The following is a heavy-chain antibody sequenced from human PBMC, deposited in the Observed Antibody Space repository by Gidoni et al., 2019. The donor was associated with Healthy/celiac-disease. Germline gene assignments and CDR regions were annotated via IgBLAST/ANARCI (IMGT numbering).Heavy chain of an antibody. CDR2: IYYSGST. V-gene: IGHV4-39*01. J-gene: IGHJ2*01. CDR3: ARPATTVTPYWYFDL. D-gene: IGHD4-17*01. CDR1: GGSISSSSYY. Sequence: QLQLQESGPGLVKPSETLSLTCPVSGGSISSSSYYWGWIRQPPGKGLEWIGSIYYSGSTYYNPSLKSRVTISVDTSKNQFSLKLSSVTAADTAVYYCARPATTVTPYWYFDLWGRGTLVTVSS.